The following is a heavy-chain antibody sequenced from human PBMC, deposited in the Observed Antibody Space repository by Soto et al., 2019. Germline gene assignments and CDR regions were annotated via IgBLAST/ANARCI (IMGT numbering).Heavy chain of an antibody. CDR1: GFTFSDSY. J-gene: IGHJ6*02. V-gene: IGHV3-11*01. Sequence: PGGSLRLSCAASGFTFSDSYMSWIRQAPGKGLEWISYITFSGNTVYYADSLKGRFTISRDNAKNSLYLQMNRLRAEDTAVYYCARVSWREKYGMDVWAQRTTVTVSS. CDR2: ITFSGNTV. CDR3: ARVSWREKYGMDV.